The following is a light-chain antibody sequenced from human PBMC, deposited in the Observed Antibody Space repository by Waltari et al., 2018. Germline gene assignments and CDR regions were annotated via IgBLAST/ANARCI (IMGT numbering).Light chain of an antibody. Sequence: QSALIQPPPLSGPPGQPFTPPSPGINSDVGILALFSWYQQHPGKAPKLILYDVTKRPSGVSDRFSGSRSGDTASLTISTLQAEDEADYYCCSYANYVTFFGGGTKLTVL. V-gene: IGLV2-23*02. CDR1: NSDVGILAL. CDR3: CSYANYVTF. CDR2: DVT. J-gene: IGLJ2*01.